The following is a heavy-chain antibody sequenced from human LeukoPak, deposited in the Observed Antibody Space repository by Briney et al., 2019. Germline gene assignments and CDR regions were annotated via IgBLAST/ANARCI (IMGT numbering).Heavy chain of an antibody. CDR3: ARDSSYAFDY. Sequence: GGSLRLSCVAAGFTFSSYTMNWVRQAPGKGLEWVSYITSSSNVINYADSVNGRFTISRDNAKNSLYLQLNSLRDEDTAVYYCARDSSYAFDYWGQGTLVTVSS. V-gene: IGHV3-48*02. CDR1: GFTFSSYT. J-gene: IGHJ4*02. CDR2: ITSSSNVI. D-gene: IGHD3-16*01.